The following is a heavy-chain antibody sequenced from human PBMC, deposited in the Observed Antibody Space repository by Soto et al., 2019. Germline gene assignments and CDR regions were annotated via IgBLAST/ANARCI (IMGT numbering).Heavy chain of an antibody. CDR1: GFTFSDYA. Sequence: EVQLLESGGGLVQPGGSLRLSCVASGFTFSDYAMSWVRQAPGKGLEWVSAISGSGGSTYYADSVKGRFTISRDNSKNTLYLQMNGLRAEDTAVYYCAKVVTMIVVVIADAFDIWGQGTMVTVSS. CDR2: ISGSGGST. J-gene: IGHJ3*02. D-gene: IGHD3-22*01. V-gene: IGHV3-23*01. CDR3: AKVVTMIVVVIADAFDI.